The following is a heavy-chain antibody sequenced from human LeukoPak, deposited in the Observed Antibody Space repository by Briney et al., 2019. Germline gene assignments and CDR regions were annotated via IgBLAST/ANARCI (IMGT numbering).Heavy chain of an antibody. V-gene: IGHV3-48*01. CDR3: ARERDGDYVGY. CDR1: GLTFSSYS. CDR2: ISSSSTI. D-gene: IGHD4-17*01. Sequence: GGSLRLSCAASGLTFSSYSMNWVRQAPGKGLEWVSYISSSSTIYYADSVKGRFTISRDNAKNSLYLQMNSLRAEDTAVNYCARERDGDYVGYWGQGTLVTVSS. J-gene: IGHJ4*02.